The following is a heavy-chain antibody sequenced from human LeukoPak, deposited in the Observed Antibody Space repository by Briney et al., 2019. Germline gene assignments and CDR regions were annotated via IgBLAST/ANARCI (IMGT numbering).Heavy chain of an antibody. D-gene: IGHD3-22*01. J-gene: IGHJ4*02. CDR3: ARGPMRHYYDSSGGYYFDY. Sequence: KPSETLSLTCAVYGGSFSGYYWSWIRQPPGKGLEWIGEINHSGSTNYNPSLKSRVTISVDTSKNQFSLKLSSVTAADTAVYYCARGPMRHYYDSSGGYYFDYWGQGTLVTVSS. CDR1: GGSFSGYY. V-gene: IGHV4-34*01. CDR2: INHSGST.